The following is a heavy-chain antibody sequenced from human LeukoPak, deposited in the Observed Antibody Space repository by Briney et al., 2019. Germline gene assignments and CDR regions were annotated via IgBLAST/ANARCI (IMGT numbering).Heavy chain of an antibody. J-gene: IGHJ5*02. CDR1: GYTFTSYG. Sequence: ASVKASCKASGYTFTSYGISWVRQAPGQGLEWMGWISAYNGNTNYAQKLQGRVTMTTDTSTSTAYMELRSLRSDDTAVCYCARAYGSGSYYNEGWFDPWGQGTLVTVSS. CDR2: ISAYNGNT. V-gene: IGHV1-18*01. D-gene: IGHD3-10*01. CDR3: ARAYGSGSYYNEGWFDP.